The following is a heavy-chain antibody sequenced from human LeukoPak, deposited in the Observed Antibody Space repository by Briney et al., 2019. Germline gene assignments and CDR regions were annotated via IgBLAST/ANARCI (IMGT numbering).Heavy chain of an antibody. CDR2: INSDGSST. D-gene: IGHD5-18*01. V-gene: IGHV3-74*01. CDR3: ARARGNTYGYFEY. J-gene: IGHJ4*02. Sequence: GGSLRLSCAASGFTFSSYWMHWVRQAPGKGLVWVSRINSDGSSTSYADSVKGRFTISRDNAKSTLYLQMNSLRVEDTAVYYCARARGNTYGYFEYWGQGTLVTVSS. CDR1: GFTFSSYW.